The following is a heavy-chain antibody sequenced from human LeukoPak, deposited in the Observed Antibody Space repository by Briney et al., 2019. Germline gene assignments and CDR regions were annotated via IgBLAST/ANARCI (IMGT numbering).Heavy chain of an antibody. CDR1: GGSISSYY. V-gene: IGHV4-59*01. CDR2: IYYSGST. J-gene: IGHJ6*02. CDR3: ARTRSTSPRSSMDV. Sequence: SETLSLTCTVSGGSISSYYWSWIRQPPGKGLEWIGYIYYSGSTNYNPSLKSRVTISVDTSKNQFSLKLSSVTAADTAVYYCARTRSTSPRSSMDVWGQGTTVTVPS. D-gene: IGHD2-2*01.